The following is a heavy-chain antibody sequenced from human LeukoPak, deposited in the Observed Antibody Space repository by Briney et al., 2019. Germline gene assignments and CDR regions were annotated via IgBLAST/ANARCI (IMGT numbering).Heavy chain of an antibody. CDR1: GFAFRTYA. V-gene: IGHV3-23*01. Sequence: GGSLRLSCAASGFAFRTYAMSWVRQAPGKGLEFVSAISGSGDSTYYADSVKGRFTISRDNSKSTLFLQMNSLRAEDTAVYYCAKRGGYGFSDYWGQGTLVTVSS. D-gene: IGHD5-18*01. CDR3: AKRGGYGFSDY. CDR2: ISGSGDST. J-gene: IGHJ4*02.